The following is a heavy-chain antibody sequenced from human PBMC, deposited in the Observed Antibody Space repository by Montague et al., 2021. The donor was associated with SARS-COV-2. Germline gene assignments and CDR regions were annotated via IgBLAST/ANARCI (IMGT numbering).Heavy chain of an antibody. CDR3: ARGSGWMGNAFDI. J-gene: IGHJ3*02. V-gene: IGHV4-59*01. CDR2: IYYSGST. D-gene: IGHD6-19*01. Sequence: SETLSLTCTVSGGSISSYYWSWIRQPPGKGLEWTGHIYYSGSTNYNPSLKSRVTISVDTSKNQFSLKLSSVTAADTAVYYCARGSGWMGNAFDIWGQGTMVTVSS. CDR1: GGSISSYY.